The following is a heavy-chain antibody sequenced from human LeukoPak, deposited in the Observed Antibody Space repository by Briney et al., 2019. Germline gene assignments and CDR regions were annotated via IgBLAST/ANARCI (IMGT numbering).Heavy chain of an antibody. CDR1: GFTSSSYA. CDR2: ISGSGGST. V-gene: IGHV3-23*01. CDR3: ANAGRYCSGGSCYLGHDDFDY. J-gene: IGHJ4*02. Sequence: GGSLRLSCAASGFTSSSYAMSWVRDAPGEGRWCVSAISGSGGSTYYADSVKGRFTISRDNSKNTLYLQMNSLRAEDTAVYYRANAGRYCSGGSCYLGHDDFDYWGQGTLVTVSS. D-gene: IGHD2-15*01.